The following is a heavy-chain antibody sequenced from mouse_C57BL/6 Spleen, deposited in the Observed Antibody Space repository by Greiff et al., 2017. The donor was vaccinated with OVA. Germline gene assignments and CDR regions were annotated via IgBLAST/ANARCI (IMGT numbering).Heavy chain of an antibody. CDR2: IYPGDGDT. CDR1: GYAFSSYW. J-gene: IGHJ2*01. CDR3: AREESPVYCDY. Sequence: QVQLQQSGAELVKPGASVKISCKASGYAFSSYWMNWVKQRPGKGLEWIGQIYPGDGDTNYNGKFKGKATLTADKSSSTAYMQLSSLTSEDSAVYFCAREESPVYCDYWGQGTTLTVSS. V-gene: IGHV1-80*01.